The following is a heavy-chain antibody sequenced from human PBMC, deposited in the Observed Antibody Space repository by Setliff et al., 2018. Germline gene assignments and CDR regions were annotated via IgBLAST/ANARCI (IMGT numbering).Heavy chain of an antibody. D-gene: IGHD4-17*01. CDR3: ARYDSYGDKHYFDY. CDR1: GYTFTSYA. J-gene: IGHJ4*02. Sequence: GASVKVSCKASGYTFTSYAMHWVRQAPGQRLEWMGWINAGNGNTKYSQKFQGRVTITRDTSASTAYMELSSLRSEDTAVYYCARYDSYGDKHYFDYWGQGTLVTVSS. V-gene: IGHV1-3*01. CDR2: INAGNGNT.